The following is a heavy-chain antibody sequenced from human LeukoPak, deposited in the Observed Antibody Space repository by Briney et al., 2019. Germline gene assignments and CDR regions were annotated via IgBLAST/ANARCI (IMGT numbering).Heavy chain of an antibody. CDR3: AREAGLDSSSSRNFDY. CDR1: GGSISSSSYY. Sequence: SETLSLTCTVSGGSISSSSYYWSWIRQPAGKGLEWIGRIYTSGSTNYNPSLKSRVTMSVDTSKNQFSLKLSSVTAADTAVYYCAREAGLDSSSSRNFDYWGQGTLVTVSS. D-gene: IGHD6-6*01. J-gene: IGHJ4*02. CDR2: IYTSGST. V-gene: IGHV4-61*02.